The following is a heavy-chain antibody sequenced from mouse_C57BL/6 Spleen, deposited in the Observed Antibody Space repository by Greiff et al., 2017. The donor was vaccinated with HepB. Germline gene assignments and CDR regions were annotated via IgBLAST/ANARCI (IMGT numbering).Heavy chain of an antibody. CDR3: ARGAFYYFDD. V-gene: IGHV3-6*01. J-gene: IGHJ2*01. CDR1: GYSITSGYY. Sequence: ESGPGLVKPSQSLSLTCSVTGYSITSGYYWNWIRQFPGNKLEWMGNISYDGSNNYNPSLKNRISITRDTSTNQFFLKLNSVTTEDTATYNGARGAFYYFDDWGTGTTLTVSS. CDR2: ISYDGSN.